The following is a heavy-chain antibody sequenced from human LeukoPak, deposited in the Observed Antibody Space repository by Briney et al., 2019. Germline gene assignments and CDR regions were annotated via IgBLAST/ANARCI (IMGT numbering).Heavy chain of an antibody. CDR3: ARVYHYYDSSGHFDY. V-gene: IGHV3-48*04. CDR1: GFTFSSYS. J-gene: IGHJ4*02. CDR2: ISSSSSTI. D-gene: IGHD3-22*01. Sequence: GGSLRLSCAASGFTFSSYSMNWVRQAPGKGLEWVSYISSSSSTIYYADSVKGRFTISRDNAKNSLYLQMNSLRAEDTAVYYCARVYHYYDSSGHFDYWGQGTLVTVSS.